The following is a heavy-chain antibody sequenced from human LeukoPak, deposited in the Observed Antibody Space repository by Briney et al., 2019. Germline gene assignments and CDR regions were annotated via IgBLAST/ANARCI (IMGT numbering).Heavy chain of an antibody. CDR1: GYTFSSYA. D-gene: IGHD6-19*01. V-gene: IGHV1-69*13. Sequence: SVKVSCKASGYTFSSYAISWVRQAPGQGLEWMGGIIPIFGTANYAQKFQGRVTITADESTSTAYMELSSLRSEDTAVYYCATAIIAGYSSGYDWFDPWGQGTLVTVSS. J-gene: IGHJ5*02. CDR2: IIPIFGTA. CDR3: ATAIIAGYSSGYDWFDP.